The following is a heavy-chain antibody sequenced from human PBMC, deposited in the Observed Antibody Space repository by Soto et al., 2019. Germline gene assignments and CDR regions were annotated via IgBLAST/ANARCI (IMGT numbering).Heavy chain of an antibody. J-gene: IGHJ4*02. CDR2: IYYSGST. CDR1: GGSISSGGYY. V-gene: IGHV4-31*03. Sequence: QVQLQESGPGLVKPSQTLSLTCTVSGGSISSGGYYWSWIRQHPGKGLEWIGYIYYSGSTYYNPSLKRRVTISVDTSKNQFSLKRSSVTAADTAVYYCALRLGDPGRLYFDYWGQGTLVTVSS. D-gene: IGHD3-16*01. CDR3: ALRLGDPGRLYFDY.